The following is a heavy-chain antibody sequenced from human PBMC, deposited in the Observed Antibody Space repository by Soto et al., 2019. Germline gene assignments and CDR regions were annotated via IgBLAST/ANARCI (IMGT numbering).Heavy chain of an antibody. J-gene: IGHJ3*02. CDR3: ARERGYDYVWGSYRSPEPFEI. Sequence: QVQLQESGPGLVKPSQTLSLTCTVSGGSISSGGYYWSWIRQHPGKGLEWIGYIYDSRSTYYNPSLKSRVSMSVDTSKTQFSLKLTSVTAAVTAVYYCARERGYDYVWGSYRSPEPFEIWGQGTMVTVSS. V-gene: IGHV4-31*03. D-gene: IGHD3-16*02. CDR2: IYDSRST. CDR1: GGSISSGGYY.